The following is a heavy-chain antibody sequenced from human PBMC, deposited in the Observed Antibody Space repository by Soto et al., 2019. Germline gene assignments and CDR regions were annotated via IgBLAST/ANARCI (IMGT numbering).Heavy chain of an antibody. CDR3: ARTANVGYYPH. D-gene: IGHD3-3*01. CDR2: IYHSGTT. CDR1: GDSISRGYY. J-gene: IGHJ1*01. V-gene: IGHV4-38-2*01. Sequence: PSETLFLTCAVSGDSISRGYYWAWIRQPPGKGLEYIGSIYHSGTTYYNPSLMSRVTISVDTSKNQFSLNLRSVTAADSAVYYCARTANVGYYPHFGQGTLVT.